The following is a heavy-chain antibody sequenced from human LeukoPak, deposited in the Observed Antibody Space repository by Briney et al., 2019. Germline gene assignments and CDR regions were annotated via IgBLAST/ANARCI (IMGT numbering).Heavy chain of an antibody. CDR2: ISSSSSYI. CDR1: GFTFSSYE. J-gene: IGHJ5*01. D-gene: IGHD2-15*01. V-gene: IGHV3-21*01. CDR3: ARGALDAATPFDS. Sequence: GGSLRLSCAASGFTFSSYEMNWVRQAPGKGLEWVSSISSSSSYIYYADSLKGRFTISRDNAKKSVYLQMNSLRAEDTAVYYCARGALDAATPFDSWGQGTLVTVSS.